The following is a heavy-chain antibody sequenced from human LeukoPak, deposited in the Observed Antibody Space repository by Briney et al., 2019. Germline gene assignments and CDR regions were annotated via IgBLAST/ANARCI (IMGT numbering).Heavy chain of an antibody. V-gene: IGHV2-5*01. CDR3: AHSEVAALLSRYFDY. CDR2: IYWNDDK. D-gene: IGHD6-13*01. J-gene: IGHJ4*02. CDR1: GFSLSTSGVG. Sequence: SGPTLVNPTQTLTLTCTFSGFSLSTSGVGVGWIRQPPGKALGWLALIYWNDDKRYSPSLKSRLTITKDTSKNQVVLTMTNMDPVDTATYYCAHSEVAALLSRYFDYWGQGTLVTVSS.